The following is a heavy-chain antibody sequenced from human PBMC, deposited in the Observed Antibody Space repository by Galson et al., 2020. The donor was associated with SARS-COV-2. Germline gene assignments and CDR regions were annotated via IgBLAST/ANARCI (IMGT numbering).Heavy chain of an antibody. V-gene: IGHV4-59*01. CDR1: GGSISSYY. CDR3: ARDLPRGYSNHEGPYNWSDP. D-gene: IGHD4-4*01. J-gene: IGHJ5*02. CDR2: IYYSGST. Sequence: ASETLSLTCTVSGGSISSYYWSWIRQPPGKGLEWIGYIYYSGSTTYNPSLKSRVTISVDTSKNQFSLKLSSVTAADTAVYYCARDLPRGYSNHEGPYNWSDPWGQGTLVTVSS.